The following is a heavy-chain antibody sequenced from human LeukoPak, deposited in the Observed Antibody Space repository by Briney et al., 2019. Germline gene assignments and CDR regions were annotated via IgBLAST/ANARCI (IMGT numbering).Heavy chain of an antibody. Sequence: KPGGSLRLSCAASGFTFTSYAMNWVRQAPGKGLEWVSSISSSSRDINYADSVKGRFTISRDNAWNSLYLQMNSLRAEDTAVYYCARDSDSSGHYYMDYFDYWGQGALVTVSS. J-gene: IGHJ4*02. V-gene: IGHV3-21*01. CDR1: GFTFTSYA. CDR2: ISSSSRDI. CDR3: ARDSDSSGHYYMDYFDY. D-gene: IGHD3-22*01.